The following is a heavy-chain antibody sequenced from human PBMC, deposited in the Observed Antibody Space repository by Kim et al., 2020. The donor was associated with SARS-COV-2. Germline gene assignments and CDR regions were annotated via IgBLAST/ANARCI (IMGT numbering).Heavy chain of an antibody. D-gene: IGHD2-2*01. V-gene: IGHV1-69*13. Sequence: SVKVSCKASGGTFSSYAISWVRQAPGQGLEWMGGIIPIFGTAKYAQKFQGRVTITADESTSTAYMELSSLRSEDTAVYYCARDLGYCSSISCYDGLGYYYYGIDVGGQGTTVTVSS. J-gene: IGHJ6*02. CDR2: IIPIFGTA. CDR1: GGTFSSYA. CDR3: ARDLGYCSSISCYDGLGYYYYGIDV.